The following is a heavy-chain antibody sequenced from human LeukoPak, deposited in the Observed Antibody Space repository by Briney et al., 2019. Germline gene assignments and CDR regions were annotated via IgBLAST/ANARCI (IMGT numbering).Heavy chain of an antibody. D-gene: IGHD5-12*01. CDR1: GFTFSNYW. Sequence: GSLRLSCAASGFTFSNYWMTWVRQAPGKGLEWVAHINQDGSEEHYMDSAKARFTISRDNAKNSLSLQMNSLRAENTAVYYCVRDGGVSGYDLLDYWGQGTLVTVSS. V-gene: IGHV3-7*01. CDR3: VRDGGVSGYDLLDY. CDR2: INQDGSEE. J-gene: IGHJ4*02.